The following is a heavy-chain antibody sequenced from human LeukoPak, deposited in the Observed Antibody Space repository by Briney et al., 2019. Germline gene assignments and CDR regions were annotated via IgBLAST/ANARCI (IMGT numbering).Heavy chain of an antibody. Sequence: SETLSLTCTVSGYSIISGYSWEWIRQPPGKGLEWIGSFHYSGSTYYNPSLMSRVTISGDTSKNQFSLRLSSVTAADTAVYYCARFLSGSWFNWFDPWGQGTLVTVSS. CDR3: ARFLSGSWFNWFDP. D-gene: IGHD5-12*01. CDR1: GYSIISGYS. CDR2: FHYSGST. V-gene: IGHV4-38-2*02. J-gene: IGHJ5*02.